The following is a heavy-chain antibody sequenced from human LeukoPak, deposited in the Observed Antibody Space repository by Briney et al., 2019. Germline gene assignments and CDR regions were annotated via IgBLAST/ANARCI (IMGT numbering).Heavy chain of an antibody. V-gene: IGHV1-18*01. CDR3: ARVGVGPTTFDY. J-gene: IGHJ4*02. CDR1: GYTFISFG. D-gene: IGHD1-26*01. CDR2: ISGYNGDT. Sequence: EASVKVSCTASGYTFISFGISWVRQAPGQGLEWMGWISGYNGDTNYAQKVQGRVTMTRDTSTTTAYMEVRSLRSDDTAVYYCARVGVGPTTFDYWGQGTLVTVSS.